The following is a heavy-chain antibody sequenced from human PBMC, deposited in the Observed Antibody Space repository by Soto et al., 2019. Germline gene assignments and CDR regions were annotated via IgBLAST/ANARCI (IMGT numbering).Heavy chain of an antibody. D-gene: IGHD3-9*01. CDR3: ARVRSYDILTGYYFRSPFDY. Sequence: SESLSLTSAVYGGSFSGYYWSWIRQTPGKGLEWIGEINHSGSTNYNPSLKSRVTISVDTSKNQFSLKLSSVTAADTAVYYCARVRSYDILTGYYFRSPFDYWGQGTLVTVSS. J-gene: IGHJ4*02. V-gene: IGHV4-34*01. CDR1: GGSFSGYY. CDR2: INHSGST.